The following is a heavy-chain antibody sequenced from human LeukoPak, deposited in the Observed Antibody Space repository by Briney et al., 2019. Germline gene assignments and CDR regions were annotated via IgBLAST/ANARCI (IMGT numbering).Heavy chain of an antibody. CDR2: INTNTGNP. CDR1: GYSFTGYY. V-gene: IGHV7-4-1*02. D-gene: IGHD3-10*01. CDR3: ARLVGGSGSFFSY. J-gene: IGHJ4*02. Sequence: ASVKVSCKASGYSFTGYYMNWVRQAPGQGLEWMGWINTNTGNPTYAQGFTGRFVFSLDTSVSTAYLQISSLKAEDTAVYYCARLVGGSGSFFSYWGQGTLVTVSS.